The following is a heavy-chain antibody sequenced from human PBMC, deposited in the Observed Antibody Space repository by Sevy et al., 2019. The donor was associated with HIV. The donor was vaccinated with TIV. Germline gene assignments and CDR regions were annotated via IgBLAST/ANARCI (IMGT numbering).Heavy chain of an antibody. CDR2: ISGSGEST. CDR1: GFTFDNYA. Sequence: GGSLRLSCAASGFTFDNYAMNWVRQAPGKGLEWVSGISGSGESTYYADSVKGRFIISRDSSKNTVYLQMNSLRAEDTAIYYCAQDQGVTGWYSEFFHHWGQGTLVTVSS. CDR3: AQDQGVTGWYSEFFHH. J-gene: IGHJ1*01. D-gene: IGHD6-19*01. V-gene: IGHV3-23*01.